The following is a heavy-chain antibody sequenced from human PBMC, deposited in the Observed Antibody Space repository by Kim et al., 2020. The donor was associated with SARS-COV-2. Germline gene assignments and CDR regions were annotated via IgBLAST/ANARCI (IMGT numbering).Heavy chain of an antibody. CDR2: ISYDGSNK. CDR1: GFTFSSYA. V-gene: IGHV3-30*04. CDR3: ARDKGDTAMVTDY. D-gene: IGHD5-18*01. Sequence: GGSLRLSCAASGFTFSSYAMHWVRQAPGKGLEWVAVISYDGSNKYYVDSVKGRFTISRDNSKKTLYLQMNSLRAEDTAVYYCARDKGDTAMVTDYWGQGTLVTVSS. J-gene: IGHJ4*02.